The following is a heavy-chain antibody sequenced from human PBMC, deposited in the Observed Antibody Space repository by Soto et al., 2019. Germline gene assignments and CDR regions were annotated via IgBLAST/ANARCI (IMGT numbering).Heavy chain of an antibody. CDR1: GFTFSSYG. J-gene: IGHJ5*02. Sequence: QVQLVESGGGVVQPGRSLRLSCAASGFTFSSYGMHWVRQAPGKGLEWVAVIWYDGSNKYYADSVKGRFTISRDNSKNTLYLQMNSLRAEDTAVYYCAREGKTAMVPNWFDPWGQGTLVTVSS. V-gene: IGHV3-33*01. CDR3: AREGKTAMVPNWFDP. D-gene: IGHD5-18*01. CDR2: IWYDGSNK.